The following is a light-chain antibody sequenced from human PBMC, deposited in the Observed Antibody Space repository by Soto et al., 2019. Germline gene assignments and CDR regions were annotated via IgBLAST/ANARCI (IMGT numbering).Light chain of an antibody. Sequence: EIVMPQSPATLSVSPGERATLSCRASQSVSSDLAWYQHKPGQAPRLLIYGASTRATGIPARFSGRGSGTDFTLTISGLDPEDFAVYYCQHRTNWPYIYTLGQGTKVDI. CDR1: QSVSSD. J-gene: IGKJ2*01. CDR2: GAS. CDR3: QHRTNWPYIYT. V-gene: IGKV3-15*01.